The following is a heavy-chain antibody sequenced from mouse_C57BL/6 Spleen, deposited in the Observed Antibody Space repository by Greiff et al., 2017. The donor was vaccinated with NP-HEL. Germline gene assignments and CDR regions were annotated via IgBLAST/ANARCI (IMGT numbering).Heavy chain of an antibody. CDR3: TRDWDGSYFDY. Sequence: VQLQQSGTVLARPGASVKMSCKTSGYTFTSYWMHWVKQRPGQGLEWIGAIYPGNSDTSYNQKFKGKAKLTAVTSASTAYMELSSLTNEDSAVYYCTRDWDGSYFDYWGQGTTLTVSS. V-gene: IGHV1-5*01. CDR1: GYTFTSYW. CDR2: IYPGNSDT. J-gene: IGHJ2*01. D-gene: IGHD4-1*01.